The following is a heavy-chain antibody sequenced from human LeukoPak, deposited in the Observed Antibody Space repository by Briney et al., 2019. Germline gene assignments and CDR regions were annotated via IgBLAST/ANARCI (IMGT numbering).Heavy chain of an antibody. CDR3: ARDYRGYRAPYYFDY. Sequence: QPGGSLRLSCAASGFTFSSYWMSWVRPAPGKGLEWVANIKQDGSEKYYVDSVKGRFTISRDNAKSSLYLQMNSLRAEDTAVYYCARDYRGYRAPYYFDYWGQGTLVTVSS. CDR2: IKQDGSEK. V-gene: IGHV3-7*01. J-gene: IGHJ4*02. CDR1: GFTFSSYW. D-gene: IGHD2-15*01.